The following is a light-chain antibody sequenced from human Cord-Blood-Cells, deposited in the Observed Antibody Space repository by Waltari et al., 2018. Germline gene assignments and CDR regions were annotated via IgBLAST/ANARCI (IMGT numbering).Light chain of an antibody. J-gene: IGLJ2*01. Sequence: QSVLTQPPSASGTPGQRVTISCSGSSSNIGSNTVNWYQQLPGTAPKLLIYSNNQRPSCVPDRFSGSKSGTSASLSISELQSEDEADYYWAAWDDSLNGVVVGGGTKLTVL. V-gene: IGLV1-44*01. CDR1: SSNIGSNT. CDR3: AAWDDSLNGVV. CDR2: SNN.